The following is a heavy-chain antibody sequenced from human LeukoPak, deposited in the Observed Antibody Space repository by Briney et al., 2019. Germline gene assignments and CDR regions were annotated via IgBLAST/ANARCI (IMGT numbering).Heavy chain of an antibody. V-gene: IGHV4-39*01. J-gene: IGHJ3*02. CDR1: GGSFNTYF. CDR3: ARHPPSSSAFDI. Sequence: SETLSLTCAVNGGSFNTYFWTWIRQPPGKGLEWIGSIYYSGSTYYNPSLKSRVTISVDTSKNQFSLKLSSVTAADTAVYYCARHPPSSSAFDIWGQGTMVTVSS. CDR2: IYYSGST.